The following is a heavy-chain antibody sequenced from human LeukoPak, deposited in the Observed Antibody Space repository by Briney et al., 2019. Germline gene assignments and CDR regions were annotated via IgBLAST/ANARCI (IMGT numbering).Heavy chain of an antibody. CDR2: ISSNGGST. V-gene: IGHV3-64*01. CDR1: GFTFSSYA. D-gene: IGHD1-26*01. CDR3: ARDPGGSSNYYYYGMDV. J-gene: IGHJ6*02. Sequence: GGSLRLSCAASGFTFSSYAMHWVRQAPGKGLEYVSAISSNGGSTYYANSVKGRFTISRDNSKNTLYLQMGSLRAEDVAVYYCARDPGGSSNYYYYGMDVWGQGTTVTVSS.